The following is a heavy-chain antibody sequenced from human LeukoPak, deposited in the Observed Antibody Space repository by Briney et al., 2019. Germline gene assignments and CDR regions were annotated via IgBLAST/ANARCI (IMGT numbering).Heavy chain of an antibody. D-gene: IGHD6-13*01. V-gene: IGHV3-53*01. J-gene: IGHJ4*02. CDR2: IYSGGST. CDR3: ARLSIAAAGTFDY. CDR1: GFTFSSYW. Sequence: GGSLRLSCAASGFTFSSYWMSWVRQAPGKGLEWVSVIYSGGSTYYADSVKGRFTISRDNSKNTLYLQMNSLRAEDTAAYYCARLSIAAAGTFDYWGQGTLVTVSS.